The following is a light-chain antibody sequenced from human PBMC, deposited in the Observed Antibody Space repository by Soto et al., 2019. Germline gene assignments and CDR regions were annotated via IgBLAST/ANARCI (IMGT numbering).Light chain of an antibody. CDR1: QGISSY. J-gene: IGKJ1*01. CDR2: AAS. CDR3: HQYYSYPRP. V-gene: IGKV1-8*01. Sequence: AIRMTQSPSSFSASTGDRVTITCRASQGISSYLAWYQQKPGKAPKLLIYAASTLQGGVPSRFSGSGSGTDFTLTISCLQCEDFATYYCHQYYSYPRPLGQGTNV.